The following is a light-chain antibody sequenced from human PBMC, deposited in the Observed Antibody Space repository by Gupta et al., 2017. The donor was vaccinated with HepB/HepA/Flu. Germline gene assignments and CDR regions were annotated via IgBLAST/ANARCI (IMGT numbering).Light chain of an antibody. CDR2: DVI. J-gene: IGLJ2*01. V-gene: IGLV2-14*03. CDR3: SSLTTKNTLL. Sequence: QSALTQPASVSASLGQSITISCSGTSSDIGAYNHVSWYQQQPGKAPKLMIYDVIIRPSGVPNRFSGSKSGNTASLTISGLQAEDETDYYCSSLTTKNTLLFGGGTKLTVL. CDR1: SSDIGAYNH.